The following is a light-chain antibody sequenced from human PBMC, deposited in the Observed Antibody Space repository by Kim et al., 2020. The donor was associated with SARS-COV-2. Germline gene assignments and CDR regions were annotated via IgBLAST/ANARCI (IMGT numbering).Light chain of an antibody. J-gene: IGLJ3*02. Sequence: GDTFTISCSGTHSDIGSFDFDSWHQLCPGNAPKVILYDVIQRPSGISDRFSGSKSGNASSLTISALQVEDQAEYFCGSFTVNNNVLFGGGTRLTVL. CDR2: DVI. CDR1: HSDIGSFDF. V-gene: IGLV2-14*03. CDR3: GSFTVNNNVL.